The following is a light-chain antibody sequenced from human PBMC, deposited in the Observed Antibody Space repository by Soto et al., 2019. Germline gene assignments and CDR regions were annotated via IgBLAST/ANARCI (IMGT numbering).Light chain of an antibody. CDR2: AAS. V-gene: IGKV1-12*01. CDR1: QGISSW. CDR3: HHANRFPLT. Sequence: DIQMTQSPSSVSASVGDRVTITCRASQGISSWLACYQQKPGKTPKLLIYAASSLQSGVTSRFSGSVSRTDFTLTISSLQPEDFATYYCHHANRFPLTFGGGTKVEIK. J-gene: IGKJ4*01.